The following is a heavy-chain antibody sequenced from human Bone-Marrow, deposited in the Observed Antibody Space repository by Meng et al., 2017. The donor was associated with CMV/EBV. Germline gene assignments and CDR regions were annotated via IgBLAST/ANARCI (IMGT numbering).Heavy chain of an antibody. V-gene: IGHV3-21*01. D-gene: IGHD2-8*01. Sequence: GESLKISCAASGFTFSSYSMNWVRQAPGKGLEWVSSISSSSSYIYYADSVKGRFTISRDNAKNSLYLQMNSLRPDDTAVYYCAREYFGYLDSWGQGTLVTFSS. CDR1: GFTFSSYS. CDR2: ISSSSSYI. J-gene: IGHJ4*02. CDR3: AREYFGYLDS.